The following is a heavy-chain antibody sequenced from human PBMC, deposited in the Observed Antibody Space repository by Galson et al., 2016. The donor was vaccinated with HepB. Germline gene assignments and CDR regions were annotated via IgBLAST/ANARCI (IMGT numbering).Heavy chain of an antibody. Sequence: SLRLSCAASGFTFNNYAMSWVRQALGKGLEWVSGVSRSGGHIFYADSVKGRFSISRDNSKNTLYLQMNSLRAEDTAVYYCARDPGAYPNWYFDLWGRGTLVTVSS. J-gene: IGHJ2*01. CDR1: GFTFNNYA. CDR3: ARDPGAYPNWYFDL. V-gene: IGHV3-23*01. D-gene: IGHD3-16*01. CDR2: VSRSGGHI.